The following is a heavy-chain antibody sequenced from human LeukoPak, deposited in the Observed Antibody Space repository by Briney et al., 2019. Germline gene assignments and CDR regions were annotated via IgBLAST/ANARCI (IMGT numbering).Heavy chain of an antibody. Sequence: SETLSLTCAVYGETFSGYYWSWIRQPPGKGLEWIGEINHSGSTNYNPSLKSRVTISVDTSKNQFSLKLSSVTAADTAVYYCARSYYYDSSGREYFHHWGQGTLVTVSS. D-gene: IGHD3-22*01. V-gene: IGHV4-34*01. J-gene: IGHJ1*01. CDR3: ARSYYYDSSGREYFHH. CDR2: INHSGST. CDR1: GETFSGYY.